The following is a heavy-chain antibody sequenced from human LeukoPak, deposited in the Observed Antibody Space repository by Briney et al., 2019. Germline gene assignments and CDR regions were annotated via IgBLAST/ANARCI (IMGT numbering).Heavy chain of an antibody. CDR1: GFTFSNIW. J-gene: IGHJ5*02. CDR3: ARGSKGSDL. V-gene: IGHV3-7*01. Sequence: PGGSLRLSCAASGFTFSNIWMSWVRQAPGKGLEWVANIKQDGSKENYVDSVRGRFTISRDNAKNSLYLQMNDLRAEDTALYYCARGSKGSDLWGQGTLVTVSS. D-gene: IGHD4-11*01. CDR2: IKQDGSKE.